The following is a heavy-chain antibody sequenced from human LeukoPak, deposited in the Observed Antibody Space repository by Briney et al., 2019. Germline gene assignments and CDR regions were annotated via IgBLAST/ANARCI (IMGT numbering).Heavy chain of an antibody. Sequence: GGSLRLSCTPSRVTFGDYAVSWVRQAPGKGLEWLGFITSKPYGGTAEYAASVKGRFTISRDDSKSLAYLQMNSLNTGDTAVYYCTRDREAAAGINALDIWGQGTMVTVSS. J-gene: IGHJ3*02. CDR1: RVTFGDYA. CDR3: TRDREAAAGINALDI. CDR2: ITSKPYGGTA. D-gene: IGHD6-13*01. V-gene: IGHV3-49*04.